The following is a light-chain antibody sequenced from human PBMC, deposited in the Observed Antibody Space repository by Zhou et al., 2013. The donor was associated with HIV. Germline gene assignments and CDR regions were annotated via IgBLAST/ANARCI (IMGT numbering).Light chain of an antibody. Sequence: DIQMTQSPSTLSASVGDRVTITCRASQIINSWLAWYQQKPGKAPKLLINKASSLETGVPSRFSGSGSGTEFTLTISSLQPDDFATYYCQQYNSYSRTFGQGTKGG. J-gene: IGKJ1*01. CDR2: KAS. CDR1: QIINSW. V-gene: IGKV1-5*03. CDR3: QQYNSYSRT.